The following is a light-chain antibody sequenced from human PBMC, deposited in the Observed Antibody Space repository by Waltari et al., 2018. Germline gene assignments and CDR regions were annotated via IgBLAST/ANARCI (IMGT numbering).Light chain of an antibody. CDR3: QQRINWPLT. CDR1: QSVRSF. Sequence: EIVLTQSPATLSLSPGERATLSCRASQSVRSFLAWYQQKPGQVPRLLIHDASNRATGIPVRFSGSGSGTDFTLTISSLEPEDFAVYYCQQRINWPLTFGGGTKVEIK. CDR2: DAS. J-gene: IGKJ4*01. V-gene: IGKV3-11*01.